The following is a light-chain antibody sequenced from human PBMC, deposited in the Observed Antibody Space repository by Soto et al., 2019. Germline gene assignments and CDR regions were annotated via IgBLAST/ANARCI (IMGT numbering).Light chain of an antibody. CDR3: HQYHLTPPT. V-gene: IGKV4-1*01. CDR1: QSVLYSSNNKNY. Sequence: DIVMTQSPDSLAVSLGVRATINCKSSQSVLYSSNNKNYFAWYQQKPGQPPKLLIYWASTRESGVPVRFIGSASGTVSTLTTSSLQAKDVAVYHSHQYHLTPPTFGQGTKVEIK. CDR2: WAS. J-gene: IGKJ1*01.